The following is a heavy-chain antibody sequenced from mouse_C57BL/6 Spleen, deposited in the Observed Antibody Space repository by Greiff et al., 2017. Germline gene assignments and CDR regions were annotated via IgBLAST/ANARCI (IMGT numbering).Heavy chain of an antibody. V-gene: IGHV1-81*01. CDR1: GYTFTSYG. D-gene: IGHD1-1*01. CDR2: IYPRSGNT. J-gene: IGHJ1*03. CDR3: ARSPFITTDWYFDV. Sequence: QVQLQQSGAELARPGASVKLSCKASGYTFTSYGISWVKQRTGQGLEWIGEIYPRSGNTYYNEKFKGKATLTADKSSSTAYMELRSLTSEDSAVYFCARSPFITTDWYFDVWGTGTTVTVSS.